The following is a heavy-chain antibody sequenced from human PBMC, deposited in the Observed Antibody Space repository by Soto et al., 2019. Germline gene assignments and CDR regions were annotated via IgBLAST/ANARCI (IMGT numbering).Heavy chain of an antibody. CDR1: CGSISSGGYS. J-gene: IGHJ5*02. CDR3: ARVPSP. CDR2: IYHSGST. V-gene: IGHV4-30-2*01. Sequence: PSEPLSLTCGVSCGSISSGGYSWSWFRQPPGKGLEWIGYIYHSGSTYYNPSLKSRVTISVDRSKNHFSLKLSSVTAADTAVYYCARVPSPWGQGTLVTVYS.